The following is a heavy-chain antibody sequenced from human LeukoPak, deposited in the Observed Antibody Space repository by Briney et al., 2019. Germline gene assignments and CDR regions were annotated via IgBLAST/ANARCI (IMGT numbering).Heavy chain of an antibody. D-gene: IGHD2-2*01. CDR3: ARDMRDIVVVPAAY. CDR1: GFTFSSYA. J-gene: IGHJ4*02. CDR2: ISDSGGST. V-gene: IGHV3-23*01. Sequence: GGSLRLSCAASGFTFSSYAMSWVRQAPGKGLEWVSGISDSGGSTYYADSVRGRFSISRDNSKNTLYLQMNSLRAEDTAVYYCARDMRDIVVVPAAYWGQGTLVTVSS.